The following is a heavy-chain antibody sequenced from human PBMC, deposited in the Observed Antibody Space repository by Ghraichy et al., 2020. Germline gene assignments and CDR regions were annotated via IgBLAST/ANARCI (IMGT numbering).Heavy chain of an antibody. CDR2: ISGSSGYK. V-gene: IGHV3-21*06. CDR3: ARVVGTLNYYDSSPYVDH. Sequence: GGSLRLSCAASGFTFNTFTMHWVRQAPGKGLEWVSSISGSSGYKYYADSVKGRFTISRDNAKNSLFLQMNSLRREDSAVYYCARVVGTLNYYDSSPYVDHWGQGTLVNVSS. D-gene: IGHD3-22*01. CDR1: GFTFNTFT. J-gene: IGHJ4*02.